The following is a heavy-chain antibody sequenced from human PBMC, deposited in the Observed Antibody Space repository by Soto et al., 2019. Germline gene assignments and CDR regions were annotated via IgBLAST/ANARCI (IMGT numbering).Heavy chain of an antibody. J-gene: IGHJ4*02. CDR3: LRYGVAATY. D-gene: IGHD2-8*01. V-gene: IGHV1-8*01. Sequence: QVQLVQSGAELKKPGASVKVSCKASGYTFTTFNINWVRQASGQGLEWMGWMNPNSGNTGYAQKFQDRITLTRDTSITTAYMELSSLTSEDTAVYFCLRYGVAATYWGQGTQVTVSS. CDR1: GYTFTTFN. CDR2: MNPNSGNT.